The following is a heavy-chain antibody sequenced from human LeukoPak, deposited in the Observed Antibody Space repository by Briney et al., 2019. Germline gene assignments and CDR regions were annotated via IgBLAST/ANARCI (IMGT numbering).Heavy chain of an antibody. CDR1: GFAFRSFD. Sequence: GGSLRLSCAASGFAFRSFDMSWVRQAPGKGLEWVSSLSGSGDTTYYADSVKGRFTISRDNSNNTLYLQMNSLRAEDTALYYCAKDRSLTLPTFERSGYYYYWGQGTLVTVSS. J-gene: IGHJ4*02. V-gene: IGHV3-23*01. CDR2: LSGSGDTT. CDR3: AKDRSLTLPTFERSGYYYY. D-gene: IGHD3-22*01.